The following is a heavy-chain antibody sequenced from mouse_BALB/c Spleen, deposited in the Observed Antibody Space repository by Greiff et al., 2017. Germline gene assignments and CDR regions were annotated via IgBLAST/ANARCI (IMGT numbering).Heavy chain of an antibody. Sequence: EVKLQESGAELVRSGASVKLSCTASGFNIKDYYMHWVKQRPEQGLEWIGWIDPENGDTEYAPKFQGKATMTADTSSNTAYLQLSSLTSEDTAVYYCKASSYWYFDVWGAGTTVTVSS. CDR3: KASSYWYFDV. CDR1: GFNIKDYY. CDR2: IDPENGDT. V-gene: IGHV14-4*02. D-gene: IGHD1-1*01. J-gene: IGHJ1*01.